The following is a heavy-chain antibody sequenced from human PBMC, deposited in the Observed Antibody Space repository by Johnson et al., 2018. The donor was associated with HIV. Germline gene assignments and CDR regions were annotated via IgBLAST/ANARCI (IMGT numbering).Heavy chain of an antibody. CDR2: ISYDGSNK. J-gene: IGHJ3*02. CDR3: ARDQEGFGELLWAGGAFDI. CDR1: GFTFSSYA. V-gene: IGHV3-30*14. D-gene: IGHD3-10*01. Sequence: QVQLVESGGGLIQPGGSLRLSCAASGFTFSSYAIHWVRQAPGKGLEWVAVISYDGSNKYYADSVKGRFTISRDNSKNTLYLQMNSLRAEDTAVYYCARDQEGFGELLWAGGAFDILGQGTMVTVSS.